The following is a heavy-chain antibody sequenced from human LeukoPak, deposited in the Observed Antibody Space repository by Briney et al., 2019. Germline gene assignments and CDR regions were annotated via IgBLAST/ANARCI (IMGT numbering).Heavy chain of an antibody. CDR2: IKQDGSEK. CDR1: GFTFSSYG. Sequence: GGSLRLSCAASGFTFSSYGMHWVRQAPGKGLEWVANIKQDGSEKYYVDSVKGRFTISRDNAKNSLYLQMNSLRAEDTAVYFCARDGDGYNSPFDYWGQGTLVTVSS. D-gene: IGHD5-24*01. J-gene: IGHJ4*02. CDR3: ARDGDGYNSPFDY. V-gene: IGHV3-7*01.